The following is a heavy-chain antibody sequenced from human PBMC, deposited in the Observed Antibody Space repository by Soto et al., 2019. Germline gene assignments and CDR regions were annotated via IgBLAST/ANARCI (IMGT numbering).Heavy chain of an antibody. D-gene: IGHD3-10*01. J-gene: IGHJ4*02. Sequence: EVQLVESGGGLVQPGGSLRLSCAASGFTFSSYWMHLARQAPGKGLVWVSDINNDGSITRYADSVKGRFTISRDNAKNMVYLQMNSLRAEDTAVYYCVSALIAGRNYWGQGTLVPVSS. CDR1: GFTFSSYW. V-gene: IGHV3-74*01. CDR3: VSALIAGRNY. CDR2: INNDGSIT.